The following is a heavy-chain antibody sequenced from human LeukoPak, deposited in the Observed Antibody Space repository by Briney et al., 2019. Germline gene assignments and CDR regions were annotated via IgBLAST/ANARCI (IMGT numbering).Heavy chain of an antibody. J-gene: IGHJ3*02. CDR2: MSTSSTTI. V-gene: IGHV3-48*04. CDR3: ARLYCRGGSCYSGDAFNI. D-gene: IGHD2-15*01. Sequence: PGGSLRLSCAASGFTFSSYSMNWVRQAPGKGLEWVSYMSTSSTTIYYADSVKGRFTISRDNAKNSLYLQMNSLRAEDTAVYYCARLYCRGGSCYSGDAFNIWGQGTMVTVSS. CDR1: GFTFSSYS.